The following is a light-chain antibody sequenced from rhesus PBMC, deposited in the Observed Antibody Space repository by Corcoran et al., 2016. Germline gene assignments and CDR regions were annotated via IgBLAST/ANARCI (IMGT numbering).Light chain of an antibody. CDR2: DAS. Sequence: DIQMTQSPSSLSASAGDTVTITCLASQGISSHLNWFQQKPGKAPKLLLYDASSVESGVPSRFIGHGSGTAFPLPISCLQPEVFAAYYCLRHQRCPTTFSQRTKVEIK. J-gene: IGKJ1*01. CDR3: LRHQRCPTT. V-gene: IGKV1-28*02. CDR1: QGISSH.